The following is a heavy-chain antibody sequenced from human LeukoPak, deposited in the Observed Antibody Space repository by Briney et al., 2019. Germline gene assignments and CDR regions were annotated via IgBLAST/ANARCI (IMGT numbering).Heavy chain of an antibody. Sequence: GGSLRLSCAASGFTFDDYTMHWVRQAPGKGLEWVSLISWDGGSTYYADSVKGRFTISRDNSKNSLYLQMNSLRTEDTALYYCAKGIVGATKGVDYYYGMDVWGQGTTVTVSS. CDR2: ISWDGGST. D-gene: IGHD1-26*01. CDR3: AKGIVGATKGVDYYYGMDV. V-gene: IGHV3-43*01. J-gene: IGHJ6*02. CDR1: GFTFDDYT.